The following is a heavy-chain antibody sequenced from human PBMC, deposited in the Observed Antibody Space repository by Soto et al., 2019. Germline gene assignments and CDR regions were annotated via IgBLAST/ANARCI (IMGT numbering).Heavy chain of an antibody. CDR2: IEGSGTIT. V-gene: IGHV3-23*01. CDR3: VKNSGWFNS. Sequence: GGSLRLSCAASGFPFSTTDMSWVRQAPGKGLEWVSTIEGSGTITYYADSVRGRFTISRDNSKNTVYLQMDSLTADDTAVYYCVKNSGWFNSWGQGTPVTVSS. CDR1: GFPFSTTD. D-gene: IGHD3-10*01. J-gene: IGHJ5*01.